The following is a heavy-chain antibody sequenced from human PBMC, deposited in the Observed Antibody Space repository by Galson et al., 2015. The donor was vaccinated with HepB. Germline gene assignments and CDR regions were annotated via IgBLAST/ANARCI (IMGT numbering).Heavy chain of an antibody. J-gene: IGHJ5*02. Sequence: SVKVSCKASGYTFTTYDINWVRQAPGQGLEWMGWISAYNGNTNYAQKVQGRFTMTTDTSTNTAYMELRSLRSDDTAVYYCARGGTSNSWYHWFDPWGQGTLVTVSS. V-gene: IGHV1-18*01. D-gene: IGHD2-2*01. CDR2: ISAYNGNT. CDR1: GYTFTTYD. CDR3: ARGGTSNSWYHWFDP.